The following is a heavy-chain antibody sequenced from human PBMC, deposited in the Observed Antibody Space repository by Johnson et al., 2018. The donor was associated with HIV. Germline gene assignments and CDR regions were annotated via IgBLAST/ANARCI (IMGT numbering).Heavy chain of an antibody. D-gene: IGHD1-1*01. Sequence: EVQLVESGGGFVKPGGSLRLSCAASGFTFSNAWMSWVRQAPGKGLEWVSAISGSGGRTNYADSVKGRFTISRDNSENTLYLQMSSLRAEDTAVYYCANPTGSDAFDIWGQGTMVTVSS. CDR2: ISGSGGRT. J-gene: IGHJ3*02. V-gene: IGHV3-23*04. CDR3: ANPTGSDAFDI. CDR1: GFTFSNAW.